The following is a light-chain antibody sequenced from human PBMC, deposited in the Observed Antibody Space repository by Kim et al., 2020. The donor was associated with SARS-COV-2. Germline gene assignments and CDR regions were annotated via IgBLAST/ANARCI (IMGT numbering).Light chain of an antibody. CDR3: AAWDDSLSVVV. CDR1: SSNIGSNY. Sequence: GQMVTISCSGSSSNIGSNYVYWYQQLPGTAPKLLIYRNNQRPSGVPDRFSGSKSGTSASLAISGLRSEDEADYYCAAWDDSLSVVVFGGGTQLTVL. V-gene: IGLV1-47*01. J-gene: IGLJ2*01. CDR2: RNN.